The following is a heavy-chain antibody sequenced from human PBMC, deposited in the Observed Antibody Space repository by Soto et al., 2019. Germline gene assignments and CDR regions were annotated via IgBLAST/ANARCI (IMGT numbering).Heavy chain of an antibody. Sequence: QVQLVQSGAEVKRPGSSVKVSCKASGDTFTFYSINWVRQAPGLGLEWMGRINPILSMSNYAQRFQGRVTMPADKSTSTANRKQSSISPEDPAFYYCASIYGSVYRAFAYGGQGALATVPS. V-gene: IGHV1-69*02. CDR2: INPILSMS. D-gene: IGHD3-10*01. CDR3: ASIYGSVYRAFAY. CDR1: GDTFTFYS. J-gene: IGHJ4*02.